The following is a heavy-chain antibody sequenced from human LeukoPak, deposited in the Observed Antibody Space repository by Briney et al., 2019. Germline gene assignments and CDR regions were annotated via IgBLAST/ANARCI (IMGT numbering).Heavy chain of an antibody. CDR3: TRRRNYLSHFDY. CDR2: INHSGST. Sequence: PSETPSLTCTVSGGSISSYYWSWIRQPPGKGLEWIGEINHSGSTNYNPSLKSRVTISVDTSKNQFSLKLSSVTAADTAVYYCTRRRNYLSHFDYWGQGTLVTVSS. CDR1: GGSISSYY. V-gene: IGHV4-34*01. J-gene: IGHJ4*02. D-gene: IGHD1-7*01.